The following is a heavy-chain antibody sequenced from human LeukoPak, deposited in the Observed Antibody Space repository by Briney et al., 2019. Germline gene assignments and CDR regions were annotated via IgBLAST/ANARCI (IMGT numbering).Heavy chain of an antibody. CDR1: GGSFSGYY. CDR3: ARVSGGGSESPLIDY. J-gene: IGHJ4*02. CDR2: INHSGST. D-gene: IGHD2-15*01. Sequence: SETLSLTCAVYGGSFSGYYWSWIRQPPGKGLEWIGEINHSGSTNYNPSLKSRVTISVDTSKNQFSLKLSSVTAADTAVYYCARVSGGGSESPLIDYWGQGTLVTVSS. V-gene: IGHV4-34*01.